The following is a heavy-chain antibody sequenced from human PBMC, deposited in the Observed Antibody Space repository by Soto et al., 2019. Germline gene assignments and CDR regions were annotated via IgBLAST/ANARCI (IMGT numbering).Heavy chain of an antibody. Sequence: QVQLQESGPGLVKPSQTLSLTCTVSGGSISSGGYYWSWIRQHPGKGLEWIGYIYYSGSTYYNPSLKSRVTISVDTSKNQFSLKLSSVTAADTAVYYCARDQVMVRGVIITGPYGMDVWGQGTTVTVSS. CDR2: IYYSGST. CDR3: ARDQVMVRGVIITGPYGMDV. J-gene: IGHJ6*02. CDR1: GGSISSGGYY. V-gene: IGHV4-31*03. D-gene: IGHD3-10*01.